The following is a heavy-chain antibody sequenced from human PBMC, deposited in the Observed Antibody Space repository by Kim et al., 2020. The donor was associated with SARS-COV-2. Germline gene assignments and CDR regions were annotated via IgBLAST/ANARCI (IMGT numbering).Heavy chain of an antibody. J-gene: IGHJ6*02. CDR2: ISYDGSNK. Sequence: PGGSLRLSCAASGFTFSSYAMHWVRQAPGKGLEWVAVISYDGSNKYYADSVKGRFTISRDNSKNTLYLQMNSLRAEDTAVYYCARGDNNRVYYYYGMDVWGQGTTVTVSS. D-gene: IGHD1-1*01. V-gene: IGHV3-30-3*01. CDR1: GFTFSSYA. CDR3: ARGDNNRVYYYYGMDV.